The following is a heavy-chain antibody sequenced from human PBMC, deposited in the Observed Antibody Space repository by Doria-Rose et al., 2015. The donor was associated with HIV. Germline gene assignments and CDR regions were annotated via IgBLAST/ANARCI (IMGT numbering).Heavy chain of an antibody. J-gene: IGHJ4*02. V-gene: IGHV4-31*02. Sequence: SSRGYYWNWIRQAPGKGLESLGYTYYTGTSDYSPSLKSRLNMAVDTSKNQLSLKLSFVTVADTAVYYCARMGSYRELDYWGQGALVIVSA. CDR1: SSRGYY. CDR2: TYYTGTS. CDR3: ARMGSYRELDY. D-gene: IGHD3-3*01.